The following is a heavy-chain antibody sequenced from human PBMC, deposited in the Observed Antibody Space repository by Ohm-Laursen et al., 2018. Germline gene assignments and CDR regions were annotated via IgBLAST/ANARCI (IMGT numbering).Heavy chain of an antibody. CDR2: INPSGGST. J-gene: IGHJ6*02. CDR3: ARVTIFGVVTHGMDV. Sequence: ASVKASCKASGYSFTSYYAHWVRQAPGEGLEWMGMINPSGGSTRYAQKFQGRVTMTRDTSTSTVYMELSSLRSEDTAVYYCARVTIFGVVTHGMDVWGQGTTVTVSS. CDR1: GYSFTSYY. D-gene: IGHD3-3*01. V-gene: IGHV1-46*01.